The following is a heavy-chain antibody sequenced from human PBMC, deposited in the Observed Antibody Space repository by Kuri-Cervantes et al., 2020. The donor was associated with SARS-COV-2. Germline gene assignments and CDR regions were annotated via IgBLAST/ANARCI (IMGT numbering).Heavy chain of an antibody. Sequence: SETLSLTCAVYGGSLSGSFWSWIRQSPGKGLEWIGEVNHNGGANYNPSLRSRVTISVDTSKNQFSLKLSSVTAADTAVYYCARDGGLHEGYSYGYIDYWGQGTLVTVSS. CDR2: VNHNGGA. J-gene: IGHJ4*02. CDR3: ARDGGLHEGYSYGYIDY. CDR1: GGSLSGSF. V-gene: IGHV4-34*01. D-gene: IGHD5-18*01.